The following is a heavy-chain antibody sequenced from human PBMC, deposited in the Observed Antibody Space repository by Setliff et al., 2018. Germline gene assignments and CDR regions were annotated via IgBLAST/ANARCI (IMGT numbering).Heavy chain of an antibody. J-gene: IGHJ3*02. D-gene: IGHD5-12*01. Sequence: SETLSLTCTVSGGSISSSSYYWGWIRQPPGKGLEWIGSIYYSGSTYYNPSLKSRVTISVDTSKNQFSLKLSSVTAADTAVYYCASSRGWLQEAAAFDIWGQGTMVTVSS. CDR2: IYYSGST. V-gene: IGHV4-39*01. CDR1: GGSISSSSYY. CDR3: ASSRGWLQEAAAFDI.